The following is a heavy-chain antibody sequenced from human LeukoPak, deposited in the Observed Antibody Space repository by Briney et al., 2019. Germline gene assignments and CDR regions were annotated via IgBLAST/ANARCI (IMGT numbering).Heavy chain of an antibody. V-gene: IGHV3-21*01. CDR2: ISRTSESI. CDR3: ARGSFLITFGGFIG. D-gene: IGHD3-16*02. J-gene: IGHJ4*02. CDR1: GFTFSSYS. Sequence: GGSLRLSCAASGFTFSSYSMNWVRQAPGKGLEWVSIISRTSESIFYADSVKGRFTISRDNAKNSLFLQMNSLRAEDTAVYYCARGSFLITFGGFIGWGQGTLVTVSS.